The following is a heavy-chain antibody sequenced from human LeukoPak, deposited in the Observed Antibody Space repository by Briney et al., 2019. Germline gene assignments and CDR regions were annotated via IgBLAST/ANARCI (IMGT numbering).Heavy chain of an antibody. Sequence: PGGSLRLSCAASGFTFSSYWMSWVRQAPGKGLEWVANIKQDGSEKYYVDSVKGRFTISRDNAKNSLYLQMNSLRAEDTAVYYCATSYCGGDCYPYYFDYWGQGTLVTVSS. CDR3: ATSYCGGDCYPYYFDY. CDR1: GFTFSSYW. J-gene: IGHJ4*02. D-gene: IGHD2-21*02. CDR2: IKQDGSEK. V-gene: IGHV3-7*01.